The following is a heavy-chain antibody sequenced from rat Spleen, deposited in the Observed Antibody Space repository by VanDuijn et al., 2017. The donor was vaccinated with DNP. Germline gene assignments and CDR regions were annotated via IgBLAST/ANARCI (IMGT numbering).Heavy chain of an antibody. Sequence: EVQLVESGGGLVQPGRSLKLSCAASGFTFSDYAMAWVRQAPKKGLEWVATISYDGSRTYYRDSVKGRFTISRDNAKSTLYLQMDSLRSEDTSTYYCARQGDYGPWYFDYWGQGVMVTVSS. D-gene: IGHD1-11*01. CDR3: ARQGDYGPWYFDY. CDR1: GFTFSDYA. J-gene: IGHJ2*01. CDR2: ISYDGSRT. V-gene: IGHV5-17*01.